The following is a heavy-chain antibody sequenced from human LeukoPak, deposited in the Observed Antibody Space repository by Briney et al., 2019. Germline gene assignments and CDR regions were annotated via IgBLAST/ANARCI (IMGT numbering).Heavy chain of an antibody. V-gene: IGHV3-7*01. D-gene: IGHD3-3*01. J-gene: IGHJ4*02. Sequence: GGSLRLSCAASGFTFSSYWMSWVRQAPGKGLEWVANIKQDGSEKYYVDSVKGRSTISRDNAKNSLYLQMNSLRAEDTAVYYCALMRGSYDFWSGYSYYFDYWGQGTLVTVSS. CDR2: IKQDGSEK. CDR1: GFTFSSYW. CDR3: ALMRGSYDFWSGYSYYFDY.